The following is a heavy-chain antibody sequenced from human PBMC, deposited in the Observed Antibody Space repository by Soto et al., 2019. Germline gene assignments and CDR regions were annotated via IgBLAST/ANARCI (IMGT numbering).Heavy chain of an antibody. Sequence: PSETMSLTCAVYGGSFSGYYWSWIRQPPGKGLEWIGEINHSGSTNYNPSLKSRVTISVDTSKNQFSLKLSSVTAADTAVYYCARGPHVLRYFEWLSGNDYWGQGTLVTVSS. V-gene: IGHV4-34*01. CDR3: ARGPHVLRYFEWLSGNDY. CDR2: INHSGST. CDR1: GGSFSGYY. J-gene: IGHJ4*02. D-gene: IGHD3-9*01.